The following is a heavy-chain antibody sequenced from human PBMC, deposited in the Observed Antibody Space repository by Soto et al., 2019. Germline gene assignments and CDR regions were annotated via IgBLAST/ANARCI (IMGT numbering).Heavy chain of an antibody. J-gene: IGHJ6*02. D-gene: IGHD2-21*01. CDR1: GYTFTNNY. CDR2: INPTGGTT. CDR3: ARAIRGSSTSKEVSSYYYYGMDV. Sequence: ASVKVSCKASGYTFTNNYMHWVRQAPGQGLDWLAIINPTGGTTSHAQKVQGRVTVTRDTSTSTVYMELRSLRSEDTDVYYCARAIRGSSTSKEVSSYYYYGMDVWGQGTTVTVSS. V-gene: IGHV1-46*03.